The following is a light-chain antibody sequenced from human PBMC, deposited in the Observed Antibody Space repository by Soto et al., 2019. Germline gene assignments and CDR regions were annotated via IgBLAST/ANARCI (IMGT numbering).Light chain of an antibody. V-gene: IGLV1-47*01. CDR3: VAWDDNLSSRV. CDR1: RSNIGSAI. Sequence: QPVLTQPPSLSGTPGQTVTISCIGSRSNIGSAIVHWYQQLPGTAPKHVIYMNSQRPSGVPDRFSASKSGTSASLVITGLRPEDEADYYCVAWDDNLSSRVFGGGTKLTVL. CDR2: MNS. J-gene: IGLJ3*02.